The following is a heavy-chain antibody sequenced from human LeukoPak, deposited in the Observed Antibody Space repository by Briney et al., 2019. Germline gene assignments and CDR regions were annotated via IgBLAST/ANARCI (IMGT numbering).Heavy chain of an antibody. Sequence: GGSLRLSCAASGFTFSSYAMSWVRQAPGKGLEWVANIKQDGSEKYYVDSVKGRFTISRDNAKNSLYLQMNSLRAEDTAVYYCAKGSLYGSGSPFDYWGQGTLVTVSS. D-gene: IGHD3-10*01. J-gene: IGHJ4*02. CDR3: AKGSLYGSGSPFDY. CDR2: IKQDGSEK. V-gene: IGHV3-7*01. CDR1: GFTFSSYA.